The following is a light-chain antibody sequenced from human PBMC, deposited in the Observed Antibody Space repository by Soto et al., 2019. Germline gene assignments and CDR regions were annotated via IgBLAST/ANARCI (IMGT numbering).Light chain of an antibody. J-gene: IGKJ4*01. Sequence: DIVMTQSPLSLPVTPGEPASISCRSSQSLLHSNGYNYLDWYLQKPGQSPQLLIYLGSTRDSGVPDRFSGSGSGTDFTLTISSVEAEDVGVYYCMKYISNPLSFGRGTKVEIK. V-gene: IGKV2-28*01. CDR2: LGS. CDR1: QSLLHSNGYNY. CDR3: MKYISNPLS.